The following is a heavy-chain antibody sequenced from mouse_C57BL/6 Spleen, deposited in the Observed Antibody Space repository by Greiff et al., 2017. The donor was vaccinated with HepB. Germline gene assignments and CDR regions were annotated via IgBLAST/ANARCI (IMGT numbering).Heavy chain of an antibody. D-gene: IGHD6-1*01. CDR2: IDPSDSYT. V-gene: IGHV1-50*01. CDR3: ARRAANFYYFDY. J-gene: IGHJ2*01. CDR1: GYTFTSYW. Sequence: VQLQQPGAELVKPGASVKLSCKASGYTFTSYWMQWVKQRPGQGLEWIGEIDPSDSYTNYNQKFKGKATLTVDTSSSTAYMQLSSLTSEDSAVYYCARRAANFYYFDYWGQGTTLTVSS.